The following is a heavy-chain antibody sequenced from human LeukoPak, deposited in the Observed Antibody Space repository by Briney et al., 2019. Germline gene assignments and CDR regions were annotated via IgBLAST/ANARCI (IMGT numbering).Heavy chain of an antibody. J-gene: IGHJ4*02. Sequence: PGGSLRLSCAASGFTFSSYAMSWVRQAPGKGLEWVSAISGSGGSTYYADSVKGRFTICRDNSKNTLYLQMNSLRAEDTAVYYCAKGRVITMIVVVTTPFDYWGQGTLVTVSS. D-gene: IGHD3-22*01. V-gene: IGHV3-23*01. CDR3: AKGRVITMIVVVTTPFDY. CDR1: GFTFSSYA. CDR2: ISGSGGST.